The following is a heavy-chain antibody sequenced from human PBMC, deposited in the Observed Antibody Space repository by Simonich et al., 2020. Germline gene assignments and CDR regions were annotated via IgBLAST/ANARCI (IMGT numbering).Heavy chain of an antibody. CDR2: ISSSGSTI. Sequence: EVQLVESGGGLVQPGGSLRLSCAASGFTFSSYEMNWVRQAPGKGLVWVSYISSSGSTIYYEDSVKGRFTISRDKAKNSIYLQMNSLRAEDTAVYYCARDFRLQLVEIGTYYYYGMDVWGQGTTVTVSS. CDR3: ARDFRLQLVEIGTYYYYGMDV. D-gene: IGHD6-6*01. J-gene: IGHJ6*02. V-gene: IGHV3-48*03. CDR1: GFTFSSYE.